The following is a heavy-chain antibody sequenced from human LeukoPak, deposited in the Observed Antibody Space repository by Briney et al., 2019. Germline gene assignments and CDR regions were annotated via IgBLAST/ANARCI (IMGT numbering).Heavy chain of an antibody. J-gene: IGHJ3*02. Sequence: ASVKVSCNASGYTFTGYYMHWVRQAPGQGLEWMGGTNPNSGGTNYAQKFQGRVTMTRDTSISTAYMELSRLRSDDTAVYYCAILDDYGDYPDAFDIWGQGTMVTVSS. CDR1: GYTFTGYY. D-gene: IGHD4-17*01. CDR2: TNPNSGGT. V-gene: IGHV1-2*02. CDR3: AILDDYGDYPDAFDI.